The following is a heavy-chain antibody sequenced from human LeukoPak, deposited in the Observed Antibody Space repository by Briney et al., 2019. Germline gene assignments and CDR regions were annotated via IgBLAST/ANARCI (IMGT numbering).Heavy chain of an antibody. V-gene: IGHV3-30*18. CDR1: GFTFSSYG. CDR2: ISYDGSNK. J-gene: IGHJ4*02. Sequence: GGSLRLSCAASGFTFSSYGMHWVRQAPGKGLEWVAVISYDGSNKYYADSVKGRFTISRDNSKNTLYLQMNSLRAEDTAVYYCAKDRSGDYYGSGSYYKIPYYFDYWGQGTLVTVSS. CDR3: AKDRSGDYYGSGSYYKIPYYFDY. D-gene: IGHD3-10*01.